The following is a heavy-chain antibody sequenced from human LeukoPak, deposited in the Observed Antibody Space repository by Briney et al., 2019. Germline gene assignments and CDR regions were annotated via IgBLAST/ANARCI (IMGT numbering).Heavy chain of an antibody. CDR3: AKAGAMVSTWDAFDM. CDR2: ISVGGGVT. Sequence: GGSLRLSCAASGFTFNNYAMTWVRQAPGMGLEWVSAISVGGGVTYYAESVKGRFTISGDNSKNTLYLQMNSLRAEDTALYYCAKAGAMVSTWDAFDMWGQGTMVTASS. J-gene: IGHJ3*02. V-gene: IGHV3-23*01. D-gene: IGHD5/OR15-5a*01. CDR1: GFTFNNYA.